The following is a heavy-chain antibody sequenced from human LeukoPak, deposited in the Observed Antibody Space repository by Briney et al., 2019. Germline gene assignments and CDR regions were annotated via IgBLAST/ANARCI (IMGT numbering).Heavy chain of an antibody. CDR2: MNPNSGNT. CDR3: ARIFSGYYGDAFDI. CDR1: VYTHTSYD. Sequence: SVKDSCKASVYTHTSYDINWVRQATGQGREGMGWMNPNSGNTGDAQKFQGRVTLTRNTSKRTHYLELNSQQYKEKAVYYCARIFSGYYGDAFDIWGQGTMVTVSS. D-gene: IGHD3-22*01. J-gene: IGHJ3*02. V-gene: IGHV1-8*01.